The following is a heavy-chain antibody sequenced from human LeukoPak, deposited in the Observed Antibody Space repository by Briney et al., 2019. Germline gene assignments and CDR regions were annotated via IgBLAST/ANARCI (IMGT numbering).Heavy chain of an antibody. D-gene: IGHD3-3*02. Sequence: PSETLSLTCTVSGGSISSYYWNWIRQPPGKGLEWIGETNQSGSTNYNPSLKSRVTISFDTSKNQFSLKLSSVTAADTAVYYCARGRAFFDWGQGTLVTVSS. CDR3: ARGRAFFD. CDR1: GGSISSYY. CDR2: TNQSGST. V-gene: IGHV4-34*01. J-gene: IGHJ4*02.